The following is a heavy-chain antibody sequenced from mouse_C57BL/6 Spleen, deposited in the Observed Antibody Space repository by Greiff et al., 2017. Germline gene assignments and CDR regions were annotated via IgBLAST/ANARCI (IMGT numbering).Heavy chain of an antibody. V-gene: IGHV1-4*01. CDR2: INPSSGYT. Sequence: QVQLKQSGAELARPGASVKMSCKASGYTFTSYTMHWVKQRPGQGLEWIGYINPSSGYTKYNQKFKDKATLTADKSSSTAYMQLSSLTSEDSAVYYCARSRYDGIGYYAMDYWGQGTSVTVSS. J-gene: IGHJ4*01. CDR3: ARSRYDGIGYYAMDY. D-gene: IGHD2-3*01. CDR1: GYTFTSYT.